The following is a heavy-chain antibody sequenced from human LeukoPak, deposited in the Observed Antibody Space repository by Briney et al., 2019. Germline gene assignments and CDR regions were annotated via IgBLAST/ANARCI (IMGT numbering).Heavy chain of an antibody. CDR1: GYTFTSYD. V-gene: IGHV1-8*01. Sequence: ASVTVSCKASGYTFTSYDINWVRQATGQGLEWMGWMNPNSGNTGYAQKFQGRVTMTRNTSISTAYMELSRLRSDDTAVYYCASPLSFYDSSGYYLRYWGQGTLVTVSS. CDR2: MNPNSGNT. D-gene: IGHD3-22*01. J-gene: IGHJ4*02. CDR3: ASPLSFYDSSGYYLRY.